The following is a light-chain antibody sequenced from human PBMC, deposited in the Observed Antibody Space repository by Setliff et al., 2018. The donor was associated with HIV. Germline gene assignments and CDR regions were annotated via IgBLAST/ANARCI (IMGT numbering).Light chain of an antibody. CDR2: DVT. Sequence: QSALTQPASVSGSPGQSIIISCTGTSSDIGAYDHVFWFRQYPGKAPKLMIYDVTKRPSGVPDRFSGSKSGNTASLTISGLQAEDEADYYCCSYAGSYTYVFGTGTKVTVL. J-gene: IGLJ1*01. CDR3: CSYAGSYTYV. CDR1: SSDIGAYDH. V-gene: IGLV2-11*01.